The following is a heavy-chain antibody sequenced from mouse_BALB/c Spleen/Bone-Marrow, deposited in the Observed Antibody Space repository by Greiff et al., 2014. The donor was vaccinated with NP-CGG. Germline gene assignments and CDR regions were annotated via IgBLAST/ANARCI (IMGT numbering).Heavy chain of an antibody. V-gene: IGHV5-9*02. CDR2: ISSGGSYT. CDR1: GFAFSSYA. Sequence: DVMLVESGGGLVKPGGSLKLSCAASGFAFSSYAMSWVRQTPEKRLEWIETISSGGSYTDYPDSVKGRITIYRDNTSYTLYLKMSKLKSKATALYYCVRRVQIDYWGQGTTLTVSS. J-gene: IGHJ2*01. CDR3: VRRVQIDY.